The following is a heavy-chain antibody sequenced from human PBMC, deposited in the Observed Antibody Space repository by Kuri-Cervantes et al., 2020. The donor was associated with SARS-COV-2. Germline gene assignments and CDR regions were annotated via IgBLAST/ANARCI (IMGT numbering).Heavy chain of an antibody. J-gene: IGHJ6*04. V-gene: IGHV3-48*01. Sequence: GESLKISCAASGFTFSSYSMNWVRQAPGKGLEWVSYISSSSSTIYYADSVKGRFTISRDNSKNTLYLQMNSLRAEDTAVYYCAKDHLLMDVWGKGTTVTVSS. CDR2: ISSSSSTI. CDR1: GFTFSSYS. CDR3: AKDHLLMDV.